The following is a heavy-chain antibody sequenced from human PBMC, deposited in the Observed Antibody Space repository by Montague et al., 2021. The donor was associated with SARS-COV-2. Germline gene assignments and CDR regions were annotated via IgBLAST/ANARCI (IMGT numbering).Heavy chain of an antibody. Sequence: TLSLSCTVSGGSISDGGYSWTRIRQHPGKGLEWIGYVYYSGSTFYNPSLKSRITISVDTSKNQFSLKLSSVTAADTAVYYCAREGGRIQLWLRGDDAFNIWGQGTLVTVSS. CDR1: GGSISDGGYS. CDR2: VYYSGST. V-gene: IGHV4-31*03. J-gene: IGHJ3*02. CDR3: AREGGRIQLWLRGDDAFNI. D-gene: IGHD5-18*01.